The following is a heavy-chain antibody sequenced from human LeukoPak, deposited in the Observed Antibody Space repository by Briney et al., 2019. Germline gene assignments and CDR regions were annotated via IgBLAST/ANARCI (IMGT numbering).Heavy chain of an antibody. CDR3: ARSPYQLLSDYYYYGMDV. CDR1: GGSISSYY. CDR2: IYYSGST. D-gene: IGHD2-2*01. Sequence: PSETLALTCTVSGGSISSYYWRWIGQPARKGLEGVGYIYYSGSTNYNPSLKRRVTISVDPPKHQYSLTLSSLTAAHTALYYCARSPYQLLSDYYYYGMDVWGQGTTVTVSS. J-gene: IGHJ6*01. V-gene: IGHV4-59*01.